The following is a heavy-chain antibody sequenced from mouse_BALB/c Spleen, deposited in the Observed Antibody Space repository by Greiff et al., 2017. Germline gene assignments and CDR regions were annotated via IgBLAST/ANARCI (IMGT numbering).Heavy chain of an antibody. D-gene: IGHD2-1*01. CDR2: INPSSGYT. CDR3: ARVYYGNYVAMDY. V-gene: IGHV1-4*02. CDR1: GYTFTSYT. Sequence: VQLQQSAAELARPGASVKMSCKASGYTFTSYTMHWVNQRPGQGLEWIGYINPSSGYTEYNQKFKDKTTLTADKSSSTAYMQLSSLTSEDSAVYYCARVYYGNYVAMDYWGQGTSVTVSS. J-gene: IGHJ4*01.